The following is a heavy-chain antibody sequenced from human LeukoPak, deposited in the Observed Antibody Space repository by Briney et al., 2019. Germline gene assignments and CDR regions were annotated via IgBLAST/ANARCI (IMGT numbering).Heavy chain of an antibody. V-gene: IGHV3-30-3*01. D-gene: IGHD2-21*02. CDR3: ARGLHIVVVTAIHDSYYYYGMDV. Sequence: GGSLRLSCAASGFTFSSYAMHWVRQAPGKGLEWVAVISYDGSNKYYADSVKGRFTISRDNSKNTLYLQMNSLRAEDTAVYYCARGLHIVVVTAIHDSYYYYGMDVWGQGTKVTVSS. CDR1: GFTFSSYA. J-gene: IGHJ6*02. CDR2: ISYDGSNK.